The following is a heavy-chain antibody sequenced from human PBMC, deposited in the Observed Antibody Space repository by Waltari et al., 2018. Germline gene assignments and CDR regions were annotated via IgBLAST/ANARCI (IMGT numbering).Heavy chain of an antibody. Sequence: ASVKISCKTSEYTFTSSYIHWVRQAPGQGLEWMGIINPSGGSTIYAQKFQGRVTMTRDTSTSTVYMELSSLRSEDTAVYYCALDTGALWMDVWGQGTTVTVSS. CDR2: INPSGGST. CDR1: EYTFTSSY. J-gene: IGHJ6*02. D-gene: IGHD2-21*01. V-gene: IGHV1-46*01. CDR3: ALDTGALWMDV.